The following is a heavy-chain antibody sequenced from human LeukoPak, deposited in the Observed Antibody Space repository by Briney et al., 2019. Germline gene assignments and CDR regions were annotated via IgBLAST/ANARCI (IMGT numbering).Heavy chain of an antibody. CDR2: INSSGSTI. D-gene: IGHD6-13*01. CDR3: ARDHSSSWSPNYYFDY. CDR1: GFHFIDYY. Sequence: PGGAPLLSCAAAGFHFIDYYMSLIRQAPGKGLELVWYINSSGSTIYYANSVKGRFTISRDNAKNSLYLQMNSLRAEDTAVYYCARDHSSSWSPNYYFDYWGEGTLVTVSS. J-gene: IGHJ4*02. V-gene: IGHV3-11*01.